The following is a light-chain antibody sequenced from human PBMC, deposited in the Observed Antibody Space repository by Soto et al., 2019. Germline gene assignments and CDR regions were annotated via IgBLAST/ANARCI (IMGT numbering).Light chain of an antibody. J-gene: IGLJ1*01. CDR2: DNI. CDR3: GAWDSSLNVYV. Sequence: QSVLTQPPSVSAAPGQKITISCSGTSSNIENYYVSWYHQLPGTAPKLLIYDNIKRPSGIPDRFSGSKSGTSATLAITGLQTGDEGDYSCGAWDSSLNVYVFGGGTKVT. CDR1: SSNIENYY. V-gene: IGLV1-51*01.